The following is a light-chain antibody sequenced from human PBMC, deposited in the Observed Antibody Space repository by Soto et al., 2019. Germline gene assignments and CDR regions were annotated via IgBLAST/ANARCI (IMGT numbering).Light chain of an antibody. J-gene: IGKJ1*01. CDR3: QQSYSTPRP. CDR1: QSISSY. CDR2: AAS. Sequence: QGPSCMSRWLADKYTMXXRASQSISSYLNWYQQKPGKAPKXLIYAASSLQSGVPSRFSGSGTGTDFNVVVRSLQPEDFATHHSQQSYSTPRPFGEGTKVDIK. V-gene: IGKV1-39*01.